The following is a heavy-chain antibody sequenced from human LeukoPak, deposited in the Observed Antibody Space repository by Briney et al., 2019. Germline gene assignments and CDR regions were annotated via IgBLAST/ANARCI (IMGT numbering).Heavy chain of an antibody. V-gene: IGHV3-23*01. CDR1: GFTFSSYA. CDR3: AKDEGIVVVPAAIYVDRYNDY. J-gene: IGHJ4*02. Sequence: GGSLRLSCAASGFTFSSYAMSWVRQAPGKGLEWVSAISGSGGSTYYADSVKGRFTISRDNSKNTLYLQMNSLGAEDTAVYYCAKDEGIVVVPAAIYVDRYNDYWGQGTLVTVSS. CDR2: ISGSGGST. D-gene: IGHD2-2*01.